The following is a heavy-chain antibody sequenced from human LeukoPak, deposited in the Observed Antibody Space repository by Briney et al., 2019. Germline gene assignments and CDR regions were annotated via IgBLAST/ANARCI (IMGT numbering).Heavy chain of an antibody. CDR2: IYYSGST. J-gene: IGHJ6*03. Sequence: SETLSLTCTVSGGSISSYYWSWIRQPPGKGLEWIGYIYYSGSTNYNPSLKSRVTISVDTSKNQFSLKLSSVTAADTAVYYCARDSSGYSGYDYYYMDVWGKGTMVTVSS. V-gene: IGHV4-59*01. CDR3: ARDSSGYSGYDYYYMDV. CDR1: GGSISSYY. D-gene: IGHD1-26*01.